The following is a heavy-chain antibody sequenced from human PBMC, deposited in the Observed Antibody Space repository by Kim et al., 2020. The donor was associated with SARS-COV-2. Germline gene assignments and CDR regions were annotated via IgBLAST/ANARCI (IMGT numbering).Heavy chain of an antibody. V-gene: IGHV1-46*01. Sequence: ASVKVSCKASGYTFTSYYMHWVRQAPGQGLEWMGIINPSGGSTSYAQKFQGRVTMTRDTSTSTVYMELSSLRSEDTAVYYCARGEGRGSGNLNWFDPWGQGTLVTVSS. D-gene: IGHD3-10*01. J-gene: IGHJ5*02. CDR2: INPSGGST. CDR1: GYTFTSYY. CDR3: ARGEGRGSGNLNWFDP.